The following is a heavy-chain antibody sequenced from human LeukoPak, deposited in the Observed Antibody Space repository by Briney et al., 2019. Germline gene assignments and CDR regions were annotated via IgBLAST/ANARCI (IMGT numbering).Heavy chain of an antibody. D-gene: IGHD3-10*01. Sequence: ASVTVSCKASGYTFTSYDIHWVRQATGQGLEWMGWMNPNSGNTRYAQKSRGRVAMTRNTSISTAYMELSSLRSEGTAVYYCARAHCGSGSYFFDYWGQGTLVSVSS. CDR1: GYTFTSYD. V-gene: IGHV1-8*01. CDR2: MNPNSGNT. CDR3: ARAHCGSGSYFFDY. J-gene: IGHJ4*02.